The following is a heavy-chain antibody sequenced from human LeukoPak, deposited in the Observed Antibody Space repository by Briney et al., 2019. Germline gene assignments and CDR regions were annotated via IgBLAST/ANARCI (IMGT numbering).Heavy chain of an antibody. CDR1: GGSISSSSYY. CDR2: IYYSGST. J-gene: IGHJ5*02. V-gene: IGHV4-39*07. D-gene: IGHD3-10*01. Sequence: SETLSLTCTVSGGSISSSSYYWGWIRQPPGKGLEWIGSIYYSGSTYYNPSLKSRVTISVDTSKNQFSLKLSSVTAADTAVYFCARERINNYYGSGSPDFGPWGQGTLVTVSS. CDR3: ARERINNYYGSGSPDFGP.